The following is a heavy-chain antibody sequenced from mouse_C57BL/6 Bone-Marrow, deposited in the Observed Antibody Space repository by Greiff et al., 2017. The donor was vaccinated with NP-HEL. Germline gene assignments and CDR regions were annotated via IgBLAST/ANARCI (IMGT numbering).Heavy chain of an antibody. CDR2: ISNLAYSI. J-gene: IGHJ4*01. Sequence: EVMLVESGGGLVQPGGSLKLSCAASGFTFSDYGMAWVRQAPRKGPEWVAFISNLAYSIYYADTVTGRFTISRENAKHTLYLEMSSLRSEDTAMYYCARTPKGYYYAMDYWGQGTSVTVSS. V-gene: IGHV5-15*01. CDR1: GFTFSDYG. CDR3: ARTPKGYYYAMDY.